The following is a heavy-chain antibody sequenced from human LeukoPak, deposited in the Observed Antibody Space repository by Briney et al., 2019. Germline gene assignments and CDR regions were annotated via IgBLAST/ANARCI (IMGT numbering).Heavy chain of an antibody. CDR2: ISWNSGSI. CDR1: GFTFDDYA. CDR3: AKDIVLREVVVPAGSFDY. D-gene: IGHD2-2*01. V-gene: IGHV3-9*01. J-gene: IGHJ4*02. Sequence: PGGSLRLSCAASGFTFDDYAMHWVRQAPGKGLEWVSGISWNSGSIGCADSVEGRFTISRDNAKNSLYLQMNSLRAEDTALYYCAKDIVLREVVVPAGSFDYWGQGTLVTVSS.